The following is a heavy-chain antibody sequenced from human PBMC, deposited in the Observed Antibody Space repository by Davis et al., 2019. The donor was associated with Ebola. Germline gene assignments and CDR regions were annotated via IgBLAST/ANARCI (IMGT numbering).Heavy chain of an antibody. D-gene: IGHD4-17*01. CDR3: ARVHGSTALDY. CDR1: GGSIDSSDYY. V-gene: IGHV4-31*03. Sequence: SETLSLTCTVSGGSIDSSDYYWSWIRQHPGKGLEWIGYVSYSGTTYYNPSLRSRITISVDTSKNQFSLKLTSVTAADTAVYFCARVHGSTALDYWGQGTLVTVSS. CDR2: VSYSGTT. J-gene: IGHJ4*02.